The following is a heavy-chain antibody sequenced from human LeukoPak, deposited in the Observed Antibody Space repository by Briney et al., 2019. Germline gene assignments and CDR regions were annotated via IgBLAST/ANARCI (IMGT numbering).Heavy chain of an antibody. CDR2: ISGSGGST. CDR1: GFTFSSYA. Sequence: GGSLRLSCAASGFTFSSYAMSWVRQAPGKGLEWVSAISGSGGSTYYADSVKGRFAISRDNSKNTLYLQMNSLRAEDTAVYYCDATYDHPINHYGMDVWGQGTTVTVSS. V-gene: IGHV3-23*01. J-gene: IGHJ6*02. D-gene: IGHD5-24*01. CDR3: DATYDHPINHYGMDV.